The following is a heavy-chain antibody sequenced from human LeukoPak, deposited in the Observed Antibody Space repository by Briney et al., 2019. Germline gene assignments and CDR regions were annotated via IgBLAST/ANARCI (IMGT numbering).Heavy chain of an antibody. CDR3: ASGRQLGY. J-gene: IGHJ4*02. Sequence: GGSLRLSCAASGFTFSNYWMSWVRQAPGKGREGVANIKQDGSEKYYVDSVKGRFTISRDNDKNSLYLQMNSLRAEDAAVYYCASGRQLGYWGQGTLVTVSS. CDR2: IKQDGSEK. CDR1: GFTFSNYW. D-gene: IGHD6-13*01. V-gene: IGHV3-7*01.